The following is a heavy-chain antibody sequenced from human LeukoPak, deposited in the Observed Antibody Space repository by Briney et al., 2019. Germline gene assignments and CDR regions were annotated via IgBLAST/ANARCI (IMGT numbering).Heavy chain of an antibody. CDR3: ARDQLGINYFDY. D-gene: IGHD7-27*01. V-gene: IGHV1-18*01. CDR2: ISAYNGNT. J-gene: IGHJ4*02. Sequence: ASVKVSCKASGYTFTIYGISWVRQAPGQGLEWMGWISAYNGNTNYAQKLQGRVTMTTDTSTSTAYMELRSLRSDDTAVYYCARDQLGINYFDYWGQGTLVTVSS. CDR1: GYTFTIYG.